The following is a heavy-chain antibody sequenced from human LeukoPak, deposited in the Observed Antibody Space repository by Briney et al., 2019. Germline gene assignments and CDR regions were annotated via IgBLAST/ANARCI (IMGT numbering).Heavy chain of an antibody. CDR2: ISYEGGTQ. J-gene: IGHJ5*02. Sequence: GGSLRLSCAASGVTLSPYGMHWVRQAPGKGLEWAAVISYEGGTQHYADSVKGRFIISRDSPRNTLYLQMNILRTEDTAVYYCAKEGTPQVSTWYDLWGQGTQVIVSS. V-gene: IGHV3-30*18. CDR3: AKEGTPQVSTWYDL. CDR1: GVTLSPYG. D-gene: IGHD3-10*01.